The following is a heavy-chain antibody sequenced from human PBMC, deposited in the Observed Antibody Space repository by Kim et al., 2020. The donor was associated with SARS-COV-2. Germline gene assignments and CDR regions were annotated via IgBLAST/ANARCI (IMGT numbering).Heavy chain of an antibody. CDR3: ARDEVTMVRGVIYYYYYGMDV. CDR2: INPSGGST. D-gene: IGHD3-10*01. J-gene: IGHJ6*02. CDR1: GYTFTSYY. Sequence: ASVKVSCKASGYTFTSYYMHWVRQAPGQGLEWMGIINPSGGSTSYAQKFQGRVTMTRDTSTSTVYMELSSLRSEDTAVYYCARDEVTMVRGVIYYYYYGMDVWGQGTTVTVSS. V-gene: IGHV1-46*01.